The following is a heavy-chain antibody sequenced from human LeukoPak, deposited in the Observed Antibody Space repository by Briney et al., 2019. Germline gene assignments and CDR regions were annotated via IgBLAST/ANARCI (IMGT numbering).Heavy chain of an antibody. CDR2: INTGGST. CDR1: GDSMSSSY. D-gene: IGHD3-22*01. CDR3: ARLKHISSYWGSADWYFDV. J-gene: IGHJ2*01. Sequence: SETLSLTCTVSGDSMSSSYWSWIRQPPGKGLKWIEYINTGGSTNFNPSLRSRVTVSLDASKNHFSLKLNSVTAADTAVYYCARLKHISSYWGSADWYFDVWGRGTLVTVSS. V-gene: IGHV4-4*08.